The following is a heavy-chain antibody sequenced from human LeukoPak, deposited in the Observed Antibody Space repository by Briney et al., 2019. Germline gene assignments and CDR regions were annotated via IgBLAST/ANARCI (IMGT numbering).Heavy chain of an antibody. V-gene: IGHV1-69*04. Sequence: ASVKVSCKASGGTFSSYAISWVRQAPGQGLEWMGRIIPIFGIANYAQKFQGRVTITADKSKSTAYMGLSSLRSEDTAVYYCAMSRESERSGLAHPAGDYWGQGTLVTVSS. CDR3: AMSRESERSGLAHPAGDY. J-gene: IGHJ4*02. CDR1: GGTFSSYA. CDR2: IIPIFGIA. D-gene: IGHD3-3*01.